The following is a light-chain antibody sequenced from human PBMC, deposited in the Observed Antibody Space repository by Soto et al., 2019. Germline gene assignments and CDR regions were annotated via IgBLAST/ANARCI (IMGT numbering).Light chain of an antibody. CDR1: QSVSSN. CDR3: QQYNNWLIT. CDR2: GAS. Sequence: EIVMTQSPATLSVSPGERATLSCRASQSVSSNLAWYQQKPGQTPRLLIYGASTRANGIPASFSGSGSVTEFTLTISSLQSEDFAVYYCQQYNNWLITFGQGTRLEIK. V-gene: IGKV3-15*01. J-gene: IGKJ5*01.